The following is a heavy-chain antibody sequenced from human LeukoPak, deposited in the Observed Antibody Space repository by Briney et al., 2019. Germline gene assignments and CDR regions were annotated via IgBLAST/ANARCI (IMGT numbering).Heavy chain of an antibody. Sequence: SVKVSCKASGGTFSSYAVSWVRQAPGQGLEWMGRIIPILGIANYAQKFQGRVTITADKSTSTAYMELSSLRSEDTAVYYCATSSGPPGYYFDYWGQGTLVTVSS. CDR2: IIPILGIA. CDR3: ATSSGPPGYYFDY. D-gene: IGHD6-19*01. CDR1: GGTFSSYA. V-gene: IGHV1-69*04. J-gene: IGHJ4*02.